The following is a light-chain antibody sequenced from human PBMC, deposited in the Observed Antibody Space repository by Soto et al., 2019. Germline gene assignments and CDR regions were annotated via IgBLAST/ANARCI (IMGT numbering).Light chain of an antibody. V-gene: IGLV2-14*01. Sequence: QSALTQPASVSGSPGQSITISCTGTSSDVGGYNYVSWYQQHPGKAPKLMIYDVSNRPSGVSNGFSGSKSGNTASLTISGLQAKDEADYYCRSYTSSSTVVFGGGTQLPLL. CDR1: SSDVGGYNY. CDR3: RSYTSSSTVV. J-gene: IGLJ2*01. CDR2: DVS.